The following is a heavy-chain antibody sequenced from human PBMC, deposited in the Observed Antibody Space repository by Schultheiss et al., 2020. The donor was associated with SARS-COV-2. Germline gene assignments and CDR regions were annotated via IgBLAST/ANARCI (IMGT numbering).Heavy chain of an antibody. CDR3: ASQNGMAKNWYFDL. D-gene: IGHD5-24*01. CDR1: GYSISSGYY. V-gene: IGHV4-38-2*02. J-gene: IGHJ2*01. Sequence: SETLSLTCTVSGYSISSGYYWGWIRQPPGKGLEWIGSIYYSGSTYYNPSLKSRVTISVDTSKNQFSLKLSSVTAADTAVYYCASQNGMAKNWYFDLWGRGTLVTVSS. CDR2: IYYSGST.